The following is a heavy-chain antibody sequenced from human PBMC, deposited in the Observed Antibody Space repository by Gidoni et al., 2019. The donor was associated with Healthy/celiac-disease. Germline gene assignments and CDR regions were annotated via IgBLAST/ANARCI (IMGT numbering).Heavy chain of an antibody. D-gene: IGHD1-26*01. CDR2: ISGSGGST. CDR3: AKDTKALLVGATDGYFDY. Sequence: EVQLLESGGGLVQPGGSLRLSCAASGFTFSSYAMSWVRQAPGKGLEWVSAISGSGGSTYYADSVKGRFTISRDNSKNTLYLQMNSLRAEDTAVYYCAKDTKALLVGATDGYFDYWGQGTLVTVSS. V-gene: IGHV3-23*01. J-gene: IGHJ4*02. CDR1: GFTFSSYA.